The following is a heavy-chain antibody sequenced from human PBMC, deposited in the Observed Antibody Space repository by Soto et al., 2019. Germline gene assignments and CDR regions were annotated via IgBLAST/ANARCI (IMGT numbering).Heavy chain of an antibody. V-gene: IGHV4-28*01. Sequence: QVQLQESGPGLVKPSDSLSLTCVVSGYSISSTNWWGWIRQPPGKGLEWIGYIYYSGSTFYNPSLKSRGTMSVDTSKNQFSLRLSSVTAVDTAVYYCARTYYYDTSGYSSSWYFDLWGRGTLVSVSS. D-gene: IGHD3-22*01. J-gene: IGHJ2*01. CDR3: ARTYYYDTSGYSSSWYFDL. CDR2: IYYSGST. CDR1: GYSISSTNW.